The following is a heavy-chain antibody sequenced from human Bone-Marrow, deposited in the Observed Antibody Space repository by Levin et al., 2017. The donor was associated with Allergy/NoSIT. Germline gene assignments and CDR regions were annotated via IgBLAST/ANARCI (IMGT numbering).Heavy chain of an antibody. J-gene: IGHJ6*02. CDR2: INTNNGNP. CDR3: ASDITVRGSKAMDV. CDR1: GYTFTSYA. D-gene: IGHD3-10*01. Sequence: PRASVKVSCKASGYTFTSYAINWLRQAPGQGPEWMGWINTNNGNPRYAQGFTGRFVFSLDTSVSTANLQISSLKAEDTAVYYCASDITVRGSKAMDVWGQGTTVTVSS. V-gene: IGHV7-4-1*02.